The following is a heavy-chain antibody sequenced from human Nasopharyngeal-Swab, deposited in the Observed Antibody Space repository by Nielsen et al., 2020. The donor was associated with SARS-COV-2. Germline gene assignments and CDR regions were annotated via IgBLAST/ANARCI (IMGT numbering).Heavy chain of an antibody. CDR1: GFTFSSYA. D-gene: IGHD3-10*01. CDR3: ARVRAYYGSGSYDY. J-gene: IGHJ4*02. V-gene: IGHV3-30*04. CDR2: ISYDGSNK. Sequence: LSLTCAASGFTFSSYAMHWVRQAPGKGLEWVAVISYDGSNKYYADSVKGRFTISRDNSKNTLYLQMNSLRAEDTAVYYCARVRAYYGSGSYDYWGQGTLVTVSS.